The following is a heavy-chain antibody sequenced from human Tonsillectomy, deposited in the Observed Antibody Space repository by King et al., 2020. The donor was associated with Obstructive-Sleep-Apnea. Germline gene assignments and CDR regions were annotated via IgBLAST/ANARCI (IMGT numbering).Heavy chain of an antibody. V-gene: IGHV3-30*02. Sequence: VQLVESGGGVVQPGRSLRLSCAASGFSFSSYGMHWVRQAPGKGLEWVAFTRYDGSNKYYADSVKGRFTISRDKSTSTLYLQMNSLRAEDTAVYYCAKDRGGGDCYSWEGYFYGMDVWSQGTTVTVSS. CDR1: GFSFSSYG. J-gene: IGHJ6*02. CDR2: TRYDGSNK. CDR3: AKDRGGGDCYSWEGYFYGMDV. D-gene: IGHD2-21*02.